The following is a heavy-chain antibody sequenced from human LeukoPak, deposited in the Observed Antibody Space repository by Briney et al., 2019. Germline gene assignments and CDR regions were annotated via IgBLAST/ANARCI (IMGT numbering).Heavy chain of an antibody. Sequence: GGSLRLSCAASGLTFSDYAMSWVRQAPGKGLEWVGFIRSKAYGGTTEYAASVKGRFTISRDDSKSIAYLQMNSLKTEDTAVYYCTRVPDHGELEDYWGQGTLVTVSS. CDR1: GLTFSDYA. CDR2: IRSKAYGGTT. CDR3: TRVPDHGELEDY. D-gene: IGHD3-10*01. J-gene: IGHJ4*02. V-gene: IGHV3-49*04.